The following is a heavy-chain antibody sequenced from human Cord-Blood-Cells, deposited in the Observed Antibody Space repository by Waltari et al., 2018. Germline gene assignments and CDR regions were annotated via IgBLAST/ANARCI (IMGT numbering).Heavy chain of an antibody. CDR3: ARGRRIAVAGNFDY. D-gene: IGHD6-19*01. CDR1: GGSFRGYY. Sequence: QVQLQQWGAGLLKPSETLSLTCAVHGGSFRGYYWSWIRQPPGKGLEWIGEINHSGSTNYNPSLKSRVTISVDTSKNQFSLKLSSVTAADTAVYYCARGRRIAVAGNFDYWGQGTLVTVSS. J-gene: IGHJ4*02. V-gene: IGHV4-34*01. CDR2: INHSGST.